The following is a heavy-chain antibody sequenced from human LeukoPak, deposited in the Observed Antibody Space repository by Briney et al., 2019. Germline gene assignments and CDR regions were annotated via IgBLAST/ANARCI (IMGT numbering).Heavy chain of an antibody. CDR3: ARSPYTYGSLFYLDY. CDR1: GYTFTSYD. Sequence: GASVKVSCKASGYTFTSYDINWVRQATGQGLEWMGWMNPNSGNTGYAQKFQGRVTLTRDTSTSTVYMELSSLRSEDTAVYYCARSPYTYGSLFYLDYWGQGTLVTVSS. V-gene: IGHV1-8*01. CDR2: MNPNSGNT. J-gene: IGHJ4*02. D-gene: IGHD5-18*01.